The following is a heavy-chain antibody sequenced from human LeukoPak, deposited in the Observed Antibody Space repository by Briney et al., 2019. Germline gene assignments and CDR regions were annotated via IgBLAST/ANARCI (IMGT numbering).Heavy chain of an antibody. CDR1: GYSISSGYY. J-gene: IGHJ4*02. V-gene: IGHV4-38-2*01. Sequence: SETLSLTCAVSGYSISSGYYWGWIRQRPGKGLEWIGSIYHSGSTHYNPSLKSRVTISVDTSKNQFSLKLNSVTAADTAVYYCARNGTNNYFDYWGQGTLVTVSS. CDR3: ARNGTNNYFDY. D-gene: IGHD2-2*01. CDR2: IYHSGST.